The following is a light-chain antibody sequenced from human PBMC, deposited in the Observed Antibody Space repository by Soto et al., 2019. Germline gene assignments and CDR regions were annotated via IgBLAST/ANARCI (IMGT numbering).Light chain of an antibody. J-gene: IGKJ1*01. CDR3: QQYGYSWT. CDR1: QSVSSY. CDR2: DAS. Sequence: DIVLTQSPATLSLSPGERATLSCRASQSVSSYLAWYQQKPGQAPRLLIFDASSRATGIPDRFSGSGSGTDFSLTITRLEPEDAAVYFCQQYGYSWTFGQGTKVDIK. V-gene: IGKV3-20*01.